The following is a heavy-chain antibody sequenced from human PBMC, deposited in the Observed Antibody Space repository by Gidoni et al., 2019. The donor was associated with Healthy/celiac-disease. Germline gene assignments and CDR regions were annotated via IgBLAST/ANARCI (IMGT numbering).Heavy chain of an antibody. CDR2: IYYSGST. CDR3: ARFPMGVGAADAFDI. V-gene: IGHV4-61*01. Sequence: QVQLPESGPGLVKPSETLSLPCPVAGGSVSSGSYYWSWIRQPPGKGLEWIGYIYYSGSTNYNPSVKSRVTISVDTSKNQFSLKLSSVTAADTAVYYCARFPMGVGAADAFDIWGQGTMVTVSS. J-gene: IGHJ3*02. CDR1: GGSVSSGSYY. D-gene: IGHD1-26*01.